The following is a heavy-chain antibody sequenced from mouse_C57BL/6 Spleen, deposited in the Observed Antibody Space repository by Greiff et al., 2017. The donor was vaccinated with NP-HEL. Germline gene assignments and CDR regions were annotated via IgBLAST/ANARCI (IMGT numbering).Heavy chain of an antibody. CDR1: GYTFTSYW. CDR3: ARSPHYYCSSHWYFDV. Sequence: QVQLQQPGAELVKPGASVKMSCKASGYTFTSYWITWVKQRPGQGLEWIGDIYPGSGSTNYNEKFKSKATLTVDTSSSTAYMQLSSLTSEDSAVYYCARSPHYYCSSHWYFDVWGTGTTVTVSS. V-gene: IGHV1-55*01. CDR2: IYPGSGST. J-gene: IGHJ1*03. D-gene: IGHD1-1*01.